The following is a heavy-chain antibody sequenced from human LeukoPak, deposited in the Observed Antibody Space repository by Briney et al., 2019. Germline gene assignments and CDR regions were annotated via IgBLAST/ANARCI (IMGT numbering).Heavy chain of an antibody. CDR1: GGSISSGDYY. Sequence: PSQTLSLTCTVSGGSISSGDYYRSWIRQPPGKGLEWIGYIYYSGSTYYNPSLKSRVTISVDTSKNQFSLKLSSVTAADTAVYYCARQSRFGELFHWFDPWGQGTLVTVSS. V-gene: IGHV4-30-4*01. J-gene: IGHJ5*02. CDR2: IYYSGST. D-gene: IGHD3-10*01. CDR3: ARQSRFGELFHWFDP.